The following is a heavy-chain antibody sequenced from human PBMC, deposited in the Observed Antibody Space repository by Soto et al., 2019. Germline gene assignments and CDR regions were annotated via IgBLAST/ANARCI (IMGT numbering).Heavy chain of an antibody. CDR3: AKDHESDY. Sequence: PGGSLRLSCAASGFTFSSYAMSWVRQAPGKGLEWVSAFSGSGGSTYYLDSVKGRFTISRDNSKNTLYLQMNSLRAEDSALYYCAKDHESDYWGQGTLVTVSS. V-gene: IGHV3-23*01. CDR1: GFTFSSYA. CDR2: FSGSGGST. J-gene: IGHJ4*02.